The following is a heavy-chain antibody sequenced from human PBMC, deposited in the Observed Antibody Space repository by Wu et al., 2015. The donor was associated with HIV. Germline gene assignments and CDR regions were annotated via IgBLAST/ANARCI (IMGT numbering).Heavy chain of an antibody. CDR1: GYTLTKLS. D-gene: IGHD1-26*01. CDR3: ATKPRDIWSIGLQH. V-gene: IGHV1-24*01. Sequence: QVQLGTVWGVRVRKPGASVKVSCKVSGYTLTKLSIHWVRQAPGKGLEWMGGFDPEDGKIIYAQKFQGRVIMTEDTSTNTAYLGLSSLTSEDTAVFYCATKPRDIWSIGLQHWGQGTLVTVYS. CDR2: FDPEDGKI. J-gene: IGHJ1*01.